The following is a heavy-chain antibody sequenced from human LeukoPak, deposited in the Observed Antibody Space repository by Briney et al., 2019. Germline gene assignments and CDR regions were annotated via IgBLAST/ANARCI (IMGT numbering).Heavy chain of an antibody. V-gene: IGHV3-7*03. D-gene: IGHD6-13*01. Sequence: PGGSLRLSCAASGFIFGSYWMNWVRQAPGKGLEWVANIKQGGSEKYYVDSVKGRFTISRDNAKNSLYLQMNSLRAEDTAVYYCARVGGSWYVYYGMDVWGQGTTVTVSS. J-gene: IGHJ6*02. CDR3: ARVGGSWYVYYGMDV. CDR2: IKQGGSEK. CDR1: GFIFGSYW.